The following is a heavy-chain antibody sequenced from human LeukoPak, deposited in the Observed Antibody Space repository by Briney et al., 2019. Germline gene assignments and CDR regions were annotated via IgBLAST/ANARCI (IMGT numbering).Heavy chain of an antibody. D-gene: IGHD2-2*01. CDR2: IDPSSTYI. Sequence: GGSLRLSCAASGFTFRSYSMNWVRQAPGKGLEWVSAIDPSSTYIYYADSVKGRFTISRDNAENSLYHQMNSLRVEDTAVYYCARAPTVLVGYCSSSSCQADYWGQGTLVTVSS. J-gene: IGHJ4*02. CDR1: GFTFRSYS. CDR3: ARAPTVLVGYCSSSSCQADY. V-gene: IGHV3-21*01.